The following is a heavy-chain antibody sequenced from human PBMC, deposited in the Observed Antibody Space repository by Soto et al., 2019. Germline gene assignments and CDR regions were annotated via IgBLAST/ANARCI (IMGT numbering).Heavy chain of an antibody. CDR1: GYSFTSYW. V-gene: IGHV5-51*01. J-gene: IGHJ3*02. Sequence: PGESLKISCKGSGYSFTSYWIGWVRQMPGEGLEWMGIIYPGDSDTRYSPSFQGQVTISADKSISTAYLQWSSLKASDTAMYYCARQSPDYYDSSGNTRGAFDIWGQGTMVTVSS. D-gene: IGHD3-22*01. CDR2: IYPGDSDT. CDR3: ARQSPDYYDSSGNTRGAFDI.